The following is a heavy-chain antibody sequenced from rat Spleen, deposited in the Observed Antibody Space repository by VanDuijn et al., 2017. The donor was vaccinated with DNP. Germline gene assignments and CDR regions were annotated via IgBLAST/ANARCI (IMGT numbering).Heavy chain of an antibody. CDR1: GFTLSNYD. Sequence: EVQLVESGGGLVRPGRSLKLSCAASGFTLSNYDMAWVRQAPTKGLEWVASISPSGSSTYYRDSVKGRFTVSRDNAKSTLYLQMNSLRSEDTATYYCARGVYYYSATYWYFDFWGPGTMVSVSS. D-gene: IGHD1-1*01. V-gene: IGHV5-25*01. J-gene: IGHJ1*01. CDR2: ISPSGSST. CDR3: ARGVYYYSATYWYFDF.